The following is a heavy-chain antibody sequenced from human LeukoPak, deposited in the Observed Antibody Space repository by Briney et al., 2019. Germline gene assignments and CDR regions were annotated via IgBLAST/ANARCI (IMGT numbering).Heavy chain of an antibody. CDR2: IYYSGST. CDR1: GGSISSSSYY. Sequence: SETLSLTCTVSGGSISSSSYYWGWIRQPPGKGLEWIGSIYYSGSTYYNPSLKSRVTISVDTSKNQFSLKLSSVTAADTAVYYCARDQANFYPTVGWFDPWGQGTLVAVSS. D-gene: IGHD2/OR15-2a*01. J-gene: IGHJ5*02. CDR3: ARDQANFYPTVGWFDP. V-gene: IGHV4-39*07.